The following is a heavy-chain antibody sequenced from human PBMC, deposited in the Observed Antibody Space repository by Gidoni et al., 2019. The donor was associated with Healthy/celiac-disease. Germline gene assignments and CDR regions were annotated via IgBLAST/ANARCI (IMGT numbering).Heavy chain of an antibody. V-gene: IGHV3-48*02. CDR3: ARDWAAMVTYYYYMDV. CDR1: GFTFISYS. J-gene: IGHJ6*03. CDR2: ISSSSSTI. D-gene: IGHD5-18*01. Sequence: EVHLVDSGGGLVQPGGPLRLSCEASGFTFISYSMNWVRQAPGKGLEWVSYISSSSSTIYYADSVKGRFTISRDNAKNSLYLQMNSLRDEDTAVYYCARDWAAMVTYYYYMDVWGKGTTVTVSS.